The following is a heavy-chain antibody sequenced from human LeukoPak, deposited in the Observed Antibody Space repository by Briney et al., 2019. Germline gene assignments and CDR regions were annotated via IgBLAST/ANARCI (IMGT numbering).Heavy chain of an antibody. CDR3: TTTYGRNYDSSGYYL. CDR1: GFTFSSAW. D-gene: IGHD3-22*01. CDR2: IKSKTDGGTR. Sequence: GGSLRLSCAVSGFTFSSAWMTWVRQAPGKGLEWVGRIKSKTDGGTRDCAAPVKGRFTISGDDSKNTLYLQMNSLKTEDTAVYYCTTTYGRNYDSSGYYLWGQGTLVTVSS. V-gene: IGHV3-15*01. J-gene: IGHJ5*02.